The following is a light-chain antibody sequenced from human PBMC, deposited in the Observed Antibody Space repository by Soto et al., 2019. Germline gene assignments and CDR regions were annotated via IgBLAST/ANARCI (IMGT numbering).Light chain of an antibody. CDR1: QSISSY. Sequence: DIQMTQSPSSLSASVGDRVTITCRASQSISSYLNWYQQKPGKAPKLLIYAASSLQSGVPSRFSGSGSGTDFPLTISSLQPEDFATYYCQQSYSTPETFGQGTKVEI. CDR2: AAS. J-gene: IGKJ1*01. V-gene: IGKV1-39*01. CDR3: QQSYSTPET.